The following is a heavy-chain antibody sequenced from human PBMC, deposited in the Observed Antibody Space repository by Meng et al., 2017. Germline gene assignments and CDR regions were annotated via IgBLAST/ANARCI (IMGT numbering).Heavy chain of an antibody. J-gene: IGHJ6*02. CDR3: ARDIVVVPAAIGYYYGMDV. Sequence: GESLKISCAASGFTFSSYSMNWVRQAPGKGLEWVSSISSSGSYIYYADSVKGRFTISRDNAKNSLYLQMNSLRAEDTAVYYCARDIVVVPAAIGYYYGMDVWGQGTTVTVSS. CDR2: ISSSGSYI. D-gene: IGHD2-2*01. V-gene: IGHV3-21*01. CDR1: GFTFSSYS.